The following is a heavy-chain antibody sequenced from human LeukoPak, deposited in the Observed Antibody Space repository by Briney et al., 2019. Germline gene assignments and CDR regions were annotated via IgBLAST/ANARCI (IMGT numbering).Heavy chain of an antibody. J-gene: IGHJ5*02. CDR2: IRYGGTNK. V-gene: IGHV3-33*01. CDR1: GFTFSNYG. Sequence: GGSLRLSCAASGFTFSNYGMHWVRQAPGKGLEWVAVIRYGGTNKYYADSVRGRFTISRDNSKNTLYLQMNSLRADDTAVYYCARAKVEMATIGWLDPWGQGTLVTVSS. D-gene: IGHD5-24*01. CDR3: ARAKVEMATIGWLDP.